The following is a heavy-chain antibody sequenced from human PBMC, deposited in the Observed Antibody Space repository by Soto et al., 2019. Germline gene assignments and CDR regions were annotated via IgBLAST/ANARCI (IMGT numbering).Heavy chain of an antibody. D-gene: IGHD5-18*01. CDR1: GYTFYSHS. Sequence: QAQLVQSGAEVRKPGASVKVSCKASGYTFYSHSISWVRQAPGQGLEWMGRINADYGNTQYAQKFRGRVTMTTDTSMTTVYMELTKLRSDDTAVYYCARCIQGDYYYGMDVWGQGTTVTVSS. CDR2: INADYGNT. CDR3: ARCIQGDYYYGMDV. J-gene: IGHJ6*02. V-gene: IGHV1-18*01.